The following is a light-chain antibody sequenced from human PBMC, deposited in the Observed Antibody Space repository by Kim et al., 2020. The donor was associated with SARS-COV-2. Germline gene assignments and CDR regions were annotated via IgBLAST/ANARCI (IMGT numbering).Light chain of an antibody. V-gene: IGLV1-44*01. Sequence: GQRVTVSGSGGSSNIGSNIVRWYQELPGTAPKLLMYGNKQWPSGVPDRFSGSQSGTSASLAISGLQCEDEADYYCAAWDDSLNGRVFGGGTQLTVL. CDR3: AAWDDSLNGRV. J-gene: IGLJ3*02. CDR2: GNK. CDR1: SSNIGSNI.